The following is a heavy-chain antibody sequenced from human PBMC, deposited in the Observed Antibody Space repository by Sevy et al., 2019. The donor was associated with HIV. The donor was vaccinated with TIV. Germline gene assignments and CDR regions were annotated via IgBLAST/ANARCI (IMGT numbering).Heavy chain of an antibody. J-gene: IGHJ3*02. Sequence: GGSLRLSCAASGFTFSNYIINRVRQAPRKGLEWVSSISNSSTYIYYADSVKGRFTISRDNAKNSLYLQMNSLRAEDTAVYYCARYEEDTTLVNAFDIWGQGTMVTVSS. V-gene: IGHV3-21*01. CDR1: GFTFSNYI. D-gene: IGHD5-18*01. CDR3: ARYEEDTTLVNAFDI. CDR2: ISNSSTYI.